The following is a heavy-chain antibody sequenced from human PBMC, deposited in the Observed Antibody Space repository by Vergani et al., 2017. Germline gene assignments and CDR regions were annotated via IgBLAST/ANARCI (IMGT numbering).Heavy chain of an antibody. CDR1: GGTFSSYT. CDR2: IIPILGIA. D-gene: IGHD3-3*01. CDR3: ARESPPNYDFWSGYINWFDP. V-gene: IGHV1-69*08. Sequence: QVQLVQSGAEVKKPGSSVKVSCKASGGTFSSYTISRVRQAPGQGLEWMGRIIPILGIANYAQKFQGRVTITADKSTSTAYMELSSLRSEDTAVYYCARESPPNYDFWSGYINWFDPWGQGTLVTVSS. J-gene: IGHJ5*02.